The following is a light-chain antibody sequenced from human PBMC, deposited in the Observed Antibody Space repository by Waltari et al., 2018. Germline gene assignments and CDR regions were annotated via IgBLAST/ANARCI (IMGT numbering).Light chain of an antibody. Sequence: CRASQSIGRSLVWYQQKPGHAARLLIYGAATRAYGIPDSISGSGSGTDFSLTISRLEPEDFAVYHCRKHDRLPATFGRGTKVEIK. CDR3: RKHDRLPAT. J-gene: IGKJ1*01. CDR2: GAA. V-gene: IGKV3-20*01. CDR1: QSIGRS.